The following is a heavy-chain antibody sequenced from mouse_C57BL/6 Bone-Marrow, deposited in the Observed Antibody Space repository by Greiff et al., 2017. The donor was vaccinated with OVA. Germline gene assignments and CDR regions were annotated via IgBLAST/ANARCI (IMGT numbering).Heavy chain of an antibody. D-gene: IGHD1-1*01. CDR3: ARHYSYGSPWYFDV. CDR2: ISNGGGST. Sequence: EVQLVESGGGLVQPGGSLKLSCAASGFTFSDYYMYWVRQTPEKRLEWVAYISNGGGSTYYPDTVKGRFTISRDNAKNTLYLQMSRLKSEYTAMYYCARHYSYGSPWYFDVWGTGTTVTVSS. V-gene: IGHV5-12*01. J-gene: IGHJ1*03. CDR1: GFTFSDYY.